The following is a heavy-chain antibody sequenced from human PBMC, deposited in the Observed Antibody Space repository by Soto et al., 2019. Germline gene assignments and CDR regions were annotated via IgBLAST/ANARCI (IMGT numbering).Heavy chain of an antibody. D-gene: IGHD4-17*01. J-gene: IGHJ4*02. CDR3: ARGTYGHY. CDR1: GYGFTTYG. CDR2: ISAHNGNT. V-gene: IGHV1-18*01. Sequence: QVHLVQSGAEVKKPGASVKVSCKGSGYGFTTYGITWVRQAPGQGLEWMAWISAHNGNTNYAQKLQGRVTVTRDTSPSPPYMELRTLRSDTTAFYSCARGTYGHYWRQRPLVPPSP.